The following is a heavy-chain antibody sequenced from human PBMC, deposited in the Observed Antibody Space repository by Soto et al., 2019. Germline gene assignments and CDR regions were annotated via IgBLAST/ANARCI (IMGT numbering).Heavy chain of an antibody. D-gene: IGHD5-12*01. CDR3: ASPSGYEKYYYYGMDV. J-gene: IGHJ6*02. Sequence: GESLKISCKCSGYSFTSYWIGWVRQMPGKGLEWMGIIYPGDSDTRYSPSFQGQVTISADKSISTAYLQWSSLKASDTAMYYCASPSGYEKYYYYGMDVWGQGTTVTVSS. CDR1: GYSFTSYW. V-gene: IGHV5-51*01. CDR2: IYPGDSDT.